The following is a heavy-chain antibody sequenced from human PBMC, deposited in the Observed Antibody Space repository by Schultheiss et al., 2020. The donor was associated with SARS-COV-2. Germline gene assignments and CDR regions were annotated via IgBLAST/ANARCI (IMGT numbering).Heavy chain of an antibody. Sequence: GGSLRLSCAASGFTFSSYGMHWVRQAPGKGLEWVAVISYDGSNKYYADSVKGRFTISRDNSKNTLYLQMNSLRAEDTAVYYCARTGSIAAPSYGMDVWGQGTTVTVSS. J-gene: IGHJ6*02. V-gene: IGHV3-30*03. CDR3: ARTGSIAAPSYGMDV. D-gene: IGHD6-13*01. CDR2: ISYDGSNK. CDR1: GFTFSSYG.